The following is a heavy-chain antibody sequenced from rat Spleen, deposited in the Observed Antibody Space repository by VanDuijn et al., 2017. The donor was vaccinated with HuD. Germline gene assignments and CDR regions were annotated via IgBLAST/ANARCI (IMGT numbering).Heavy chain of an antibody. CDR2: ITNTGSNT. CDR3: TRENWKPDY. J-gene: IGHJ2*01. Sequence: EVQLVESGGGLVQPGRSLKLSCVASGFTFNDYWMTWIRQAPGKGLEWVASITNTGSNTYYPDSVKGRFTISRDNAKSTLYLQMNSLRSGDTATYFCTRENWKPDYWGQGVMVTVSS. V-gene: IGHV5-31*01. D-gene: IGHD4-2*01. CDR1: GFTFNDYW.